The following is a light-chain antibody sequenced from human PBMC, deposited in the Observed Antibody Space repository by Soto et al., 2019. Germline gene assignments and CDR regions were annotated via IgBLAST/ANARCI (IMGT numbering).Light chain of an antibody. J-gene: IGLJ2*01. Sequence: NFMLTQPHSVSESPGKTVTISCTGSSGSIASNYVQWYQQRPGSAPTTVIYDDNQRPSGVPDRFSGSIDSSSNSASLTISGIKSENGAAYYCQSFNTTNHVVFGGGTK. CDR2: DDN. V-gene: IGLV6-57*02. CDR1: SGSIASNY. CDR3: QSFNTTNHVV.